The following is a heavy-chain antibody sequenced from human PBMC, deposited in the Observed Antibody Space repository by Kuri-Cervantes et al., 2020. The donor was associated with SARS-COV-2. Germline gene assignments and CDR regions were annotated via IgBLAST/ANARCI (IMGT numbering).Heavy chain of an antibody. D-gene: IGHD1-26*01. V-gene: IGHV4-59*08. CDR2: IYYSGST. J-gene: IGHJ4*02. CDR1: GGSISSYY. Sequence: GSLRLSCTVSGGSISSYYWSWIRQPPGKGLEWIGYIYYSGSTNYNPSLKSRVTISVDTSKNQFSLKLSSVTAADTAVYYCARSVGGGSYDPVEFYYFDYWGQGTLVTVSS. CDR3: ARSVGGGSYDPVEFYYFDY.